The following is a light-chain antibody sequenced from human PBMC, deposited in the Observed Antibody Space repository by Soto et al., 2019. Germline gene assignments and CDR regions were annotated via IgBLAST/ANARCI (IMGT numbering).Light chain of an antibody. Sequence: QSALTQPASVSGSPGQSITISCTGTGSDVGGYNYVSWYQQQPGKAPKLMIYDVSNRPSGVSNRFSGSKSGNTASLTISGLQAEDEADYYCSSYTSSSTLYVFGTGTKLTVL. J-gene: IGLJ1*01. CDR1: GSDVGGYNY. CDR2: DVS. V-gene: IGLV2-14*01. CDR3: SSYTSSSTLYV.